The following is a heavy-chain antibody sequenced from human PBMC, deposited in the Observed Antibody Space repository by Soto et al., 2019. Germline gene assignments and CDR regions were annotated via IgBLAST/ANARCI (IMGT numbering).Heavy chain of an antibody. D-gene: IGHD3-3*01. CDR1: GYTFTSYD. J-gene: IGHJ6*03. Sequence: ASVKVSCKASGYTFTSYDINWVRQATGQGLEWKGWMNPNSGNTGYAQKFQGRVTMTRNTSISTAYMELSSLRSEDTAVYYCARCSWILEWLLSQPSYYYYYMDVWGKGTTVTVSS. CDR2: MNPNSGNT. CDR3: ARCSWILEWLLSQPSYYYYYMDV. V-gene: IGHV1-8*01.